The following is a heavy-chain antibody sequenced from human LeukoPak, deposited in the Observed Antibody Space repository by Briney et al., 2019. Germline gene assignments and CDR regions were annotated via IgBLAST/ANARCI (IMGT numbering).Heavy chain of an antibody. J-gene: IGHJ3*02. D-gene: IGHD3-9*01. Sequence: PSETLSLTCAVYGGSFSGYYWSWIRQPPGKGLEWIGEINHSGSTNYNPSLKSRVTISVDTSKNQFSLKLSSVTAADTAVYYCARLSAYYDILTGSEDAFDIWGQGTMVTVSS. CDR3: ARLSAYYDILTGSEDAFDI. CDR2: INHSGST. V-gene: IGHV4-34*01. CDR1: GGSFSGYY.